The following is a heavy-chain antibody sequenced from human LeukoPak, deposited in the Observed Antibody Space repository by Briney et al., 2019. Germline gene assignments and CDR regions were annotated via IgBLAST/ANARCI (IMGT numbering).Heavy chain of an antibody. CDR1: GFTVSNNY. CDR3: ARRGSTNWGFDY. Sequence: GGSLRLSCVVSGFTVSNNYMGWVRQAPGEGLGWVSVIYGGGSAYYADSVKGRFTTSRDSSRNTLYLQMNSLRAEDTAVYYCARRGSTNWGFDYWGQGTLVTVSS. CDR2: IYGGGSA. D-gene: IGHD7-27*01. V-gene: IGHV3-66*01. J-gene: IGHJ4*02.